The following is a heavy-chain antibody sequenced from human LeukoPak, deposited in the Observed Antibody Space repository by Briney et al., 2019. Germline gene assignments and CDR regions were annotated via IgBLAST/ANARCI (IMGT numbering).Heavy chain of an antibody. Sequence: SETLSLTCAVYGGSFSGYYWSWIRQPPGKGLEWIGEINHSGSTNYNPSLKSRVTISVDTSKNQFSLKLSSVTAADTAVYYCARSRNGLQYGLDVWGQGTTVTVSS. CDR1: GGSFSGYY. J-gene: IGHJ6*01. V-gene: IGHV4-34*01. CDR2: INHSGST. D-gene: IGHD4-11*01. CDR3: ARSRNGLQYGLDV.